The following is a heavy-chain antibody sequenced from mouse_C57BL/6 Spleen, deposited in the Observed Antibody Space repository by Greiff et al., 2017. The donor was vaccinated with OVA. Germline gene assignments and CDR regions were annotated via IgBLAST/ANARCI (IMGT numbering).Heavy chain of an antibody. J-gene: IGHJ2*01. CDR2: IYPRDGST. Sequence: QVQLQQSDAELVKPGASVKISCKVSGYTFTDHTIHWMKQRPEQGLEWIGYIYPRDGSTKYNEKFKGKATLTADKSSSTAYMQLNSLTSEDSAVYFCVTPSYDYDVYYFDYWGQGTTLTVSS. V-gene: IGHV1-78*01. CDR3: VTPSYDYDVYYFDY. CDR1: GYTFTDHT. D-gene: IGHD2-4*01.